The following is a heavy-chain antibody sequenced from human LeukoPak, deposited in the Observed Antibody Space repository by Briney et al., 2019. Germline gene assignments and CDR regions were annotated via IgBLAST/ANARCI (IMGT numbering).Heavy chain of an antibody. V-gene: IGHV1-18*01. D-gene: IGHD3-22*01. CDR2: ISAYNGNT. CDR3: ARDPGDLKGSGSGFDP. Sequence: ASVKVSCKASGYTFTSYGISWVRQAPGQGLEWMGWISAYNGNTNYAQKLQGRVTMTTDTSTSTAYMELRSLRSDDTAVYYCARDPGDLKGSGSGFDPWGQGTLVTVSS. J-gene: IGHJ5*02. CDR1: GYTFTSYG.